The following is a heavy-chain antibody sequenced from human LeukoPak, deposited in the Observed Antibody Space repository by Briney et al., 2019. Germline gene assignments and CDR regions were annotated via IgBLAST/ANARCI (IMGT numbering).Heavy chain of an antibody. CDR1: GYTFITYN. D-gene: IGHD6-19*01. CDR2: ISVYKGNT. Sequence: ASVKVSCKASGYTFITYNIDWVRQAPGQGLEWMGWISVYKGNTNYPQKFQGRVTMTTDTSTSTAYMELRSLRSDDTAVYYCATWAGRGVAGFEGPFDYWGQGTLVTVSS. CDR3: ATWAGRGVAGFEGPFDY. V-gene: IGHV1-18*01. J-gene: IGHJ4*02.